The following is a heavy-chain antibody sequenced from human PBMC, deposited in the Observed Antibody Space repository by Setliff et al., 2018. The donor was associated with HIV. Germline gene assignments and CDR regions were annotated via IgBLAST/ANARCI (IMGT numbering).Heavy chain of an antibody. V-gene: IGHV1-2*02. CDR3: AKDIPGPAINGGRIKNCFDP. CDR2: INPNNGGT. D-gene: IGHD4-17*01. Sequence: ASVKVSCKPSGYSLTNHYMHWVRHAPGQGLEWMGWINPNNGGTKYAQKFQGKVTMTRDTSISTAYMELSSRRSEDTAVYYCAKDIPGPAINGGRIKNCFDPWGEGTLVTVSS. J-gene: IGHJ5*02. CDR1: GYSLTNHY.